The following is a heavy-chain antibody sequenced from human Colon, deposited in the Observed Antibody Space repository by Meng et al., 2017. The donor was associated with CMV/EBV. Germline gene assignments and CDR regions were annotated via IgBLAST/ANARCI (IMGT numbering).Heavy chain of an antibody. CDR3: ARVGDYPGGYYDS. J-gene: IGHJ4*02. CDR2: ISWSSGRI. Sequence: SLKISCAASGFTFDDYAMHWVRQAPGKGLEWVSGISWSSGRIGYTDSVKGRFTISRDNAKNSLHLQMNSLRVEDTALYYCARVGDYPGGYYDSWGQGTLVTVSS. V-gene: IGHV3-9*01. CDR1: GFTFDDYA. D-gene: IGHD3-10*01.